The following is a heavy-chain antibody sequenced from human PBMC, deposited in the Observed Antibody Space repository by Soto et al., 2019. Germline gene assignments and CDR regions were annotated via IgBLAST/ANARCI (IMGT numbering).Heavy chain of an antibody. Sequence: QVQLVQSGAEVKKPGASVKVSCKASGYTFTTYALHWVRQAPGQRPEWMGWINPASGHTKYSKRFQDRVTITRATSASTGYMALSSLRSEDTAVYYCGRAVVGATGEILYNAMDVWGQGTTVTVSS. D-gene: IGHD1-26*01. CDR3: GRAVVGATGEILYNAMDV. J-gene: IGHJ6*02. V-gene: IGHV1-3*01. CDR1: GYTFTTYA. CDR2: INPASGHT.